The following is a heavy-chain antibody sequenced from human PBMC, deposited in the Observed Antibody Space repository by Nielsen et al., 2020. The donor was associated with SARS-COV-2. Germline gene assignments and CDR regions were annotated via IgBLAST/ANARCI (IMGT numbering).Heavy chain of an antibody. CDR3: AKESSLISLERNDYYFDY. Sequence: GESLKISCAASGFTFSSYWMSWVRQAPGKGLEWVANIKQDGSEKYYVDSVKGRFTISRDNAKNSLYLQMNSLRAEDTAVYYCAKESSLISLERNDYYFDYWGQGTLVTVSS. CDR2: IKQDGSEK. J-gene: IGHJ4*02. CDR1: GFTFSSYW. D-gene: IGHD3-16*02. V-gene: IGHV3-7*01.